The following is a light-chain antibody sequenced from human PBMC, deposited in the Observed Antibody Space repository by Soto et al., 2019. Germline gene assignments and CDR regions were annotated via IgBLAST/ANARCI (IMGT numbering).Light chain of an antibody. V-gene: IGKV3D-15*01. J-gene: IGKJ4*01. Sequence: EIVMTQSPDSLYVSAGESATLSCRASQSVGSHLAWYQQKPGQAPRLLIYGTSTKASGTPPRFRGSGSGTQFTLDNNYLRSDDFAIYYCQQYHDWVTFGAGTRVEI. CDR2: GTS. CDR3: QQYHDWVT. CDR1: QSVGSH.